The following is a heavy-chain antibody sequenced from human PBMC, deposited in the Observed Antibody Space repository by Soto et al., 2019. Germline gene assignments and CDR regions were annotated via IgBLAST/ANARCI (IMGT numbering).Heavy chain of an antibody. CDR2: ISYDGSNK. V-gene: IGHV3-30-3*01. D-gene: IGHD5-18*01. CDR1: GFTFSSYA. CDR3: ATTGRHFVDTAMVLGPYFDY. Sequence: GGSLRLSCAASGFTFSSYAMHWVRQAPGKGLEWVAVISYDGSNKYYADSVKGRFTISRENSKNTLYLQMNSLRAEDTAVYYCATTGRHFVDTAMVLGPYFDYWGQGTLVTVSS. J-gene: IGHJ4*02.